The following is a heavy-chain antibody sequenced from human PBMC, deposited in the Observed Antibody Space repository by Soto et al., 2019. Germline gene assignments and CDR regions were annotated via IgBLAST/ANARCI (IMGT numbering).Heavy chain of an antibody. CDR3: ARGIATGQLDP. CDR1: GYTFTRYT. CDR2: INPGNGNT. Sequence: ASVKVSCKASGYTFTRYTMNWVRQAPGQRLEWMGWINPGNGNTKSSQKFQDRVIITRDTSASTAYMDLSSLRSEDTAVYYCARGIATGQLDPWGQGTLVTVSS. V-gene: IGHV1-3*01. D-gene: IGHD2-15*01. J-gene: IGHJ5*02.